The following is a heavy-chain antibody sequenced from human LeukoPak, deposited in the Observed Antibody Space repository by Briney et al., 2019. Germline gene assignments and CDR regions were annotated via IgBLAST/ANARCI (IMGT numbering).Heavy chain of an antibody. CDR2: ITSGGGST. CDR3: AKAGSGWYADY. Sequence: AGGSLRLSCAASGFTFSSYGMNWVRQAPGKGLGWVATITSGGGSTFYADSVKGRFTISRDNSKNTLYLHMKSLRAEDTALYYCAKAGSGWYADYWGQGTLVTVSS. CDR1: GFTFSSYG. V-gene: IGHV3-23*01. J-gene: IGHJ4*02. D-gene: IGHD6-19*01.